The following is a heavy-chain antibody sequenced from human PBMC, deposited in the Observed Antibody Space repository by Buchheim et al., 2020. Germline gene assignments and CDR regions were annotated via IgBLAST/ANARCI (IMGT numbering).Heavy chain of an antibody. D-gene: IGHD4-17*01. CDR2: ISSSGSTI. CDR3: ASHGDYGDYYYYYGMDV. V-gene: IGHV3-48*03. Sequence: EVQLVESGGGLVQPGGSLRLSCAASGFTFSSYEMNWVRQAPGKGLERVSYISSSGSTIYYADSVKGRFTISRDNAKNSLYLRMNSLRAEDTAVYYCASHGDYGDYYYYYGMDVWGQGTT. J-gene: IGHJ6*02. CDR1: GFTFSSYE.